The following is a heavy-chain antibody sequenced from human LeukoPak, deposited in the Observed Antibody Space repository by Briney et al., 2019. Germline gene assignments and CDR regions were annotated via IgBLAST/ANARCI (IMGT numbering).Heavy chain of an antibody. Sequence: PGGSLRLSCAASGFTFDDYAMHGVRQAPGKGLEWVSLITGDGGSTYYADSVKGRLTISRDNSKNSLYLQMNSLRTEDTALYYCARVADLVFDYWGQGTLVTVSS. CDR3: ARVADLVFDY. J-gene: IGHJ4*02. CDR1: GFTFDDYA. CDR2: ITGDGGST. V-gene: IGHV3-43*02.